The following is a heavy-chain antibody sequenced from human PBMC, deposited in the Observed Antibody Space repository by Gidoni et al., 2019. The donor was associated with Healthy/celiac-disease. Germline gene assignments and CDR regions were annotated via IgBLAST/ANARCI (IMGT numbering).Heavy chain of an antibody. CDR3: ARRGSRASYYGMDV. CDR2: IDPSDSYT. J-gene: IGHJ6*02. V-gene: IGHV5-10-1*01. Sequence: RIDPSDSYTNYSPSFQGHVTISADKSISTAYLQWSSLKASDTAMYYCARRGSRASYYGMDVWGQGTTVTVSS.